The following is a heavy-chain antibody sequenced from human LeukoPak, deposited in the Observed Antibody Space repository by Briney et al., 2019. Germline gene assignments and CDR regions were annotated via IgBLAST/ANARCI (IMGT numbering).Heavy chain of an antibody. CDR3: ATQGRSTMLGI. CDR2: ISSSGSAK. Sequence: GGSLRLSCAASGFTFSNYEMNWVRQAPGKGLEWVSYISSSGSAKYYADSVKGRFTISRDNAKNSLYLQMNSLRAEDTAVYYCATQGRSTMLGIWGQGTMVTVSS. CDR1: GFTFSNYE. J-gene: IGHJ3*02. D-gene: IGHD2-2*01. V-gene: IGHV3-48*03.